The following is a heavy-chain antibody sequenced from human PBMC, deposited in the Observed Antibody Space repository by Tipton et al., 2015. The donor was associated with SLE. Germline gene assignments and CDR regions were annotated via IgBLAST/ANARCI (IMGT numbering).Heavy chain of an antibody. CDR1: GGSISSGGYY. J-gene: IGHJ4*02. CDR3: ARGLTQSPDY. V-gene: IGHV4-61*02. Sequence: TLSLTCTVSGGSISSGGYYWNWIRQTAGKGLEWIGRFYISGSTNYNPALNSRVTISVDASKNQFSLEVNSVSAADTGVYYCARGLTQSPDYWGQGTLVTVSS. CDR2: FYISGST. D-gene: IGHD2-15*01.